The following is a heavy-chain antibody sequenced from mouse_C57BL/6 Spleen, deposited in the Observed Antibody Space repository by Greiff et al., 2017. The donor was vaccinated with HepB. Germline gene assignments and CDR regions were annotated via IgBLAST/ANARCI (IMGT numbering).Heavy chain of an antibody. V-gene: IGHV5-6*01. J-gene: IGHJ4*01. D-gene: IGHD2-3*01. CDR2: ISSGGSYT. CDR1: GFTFSSYG. Sequence: EVQLQESGGDLVKPGGSLKLSCAASGFTFSSYGMSWVRQTPDKRLEWVATISSGGSYTYYPDSVKGRFTISRDNAKNTLYLQMSSLKSEDTAMYYCARHDGYYPMDYWGQGTSVTVSS. CDR3: ARHDGYYPMDY.